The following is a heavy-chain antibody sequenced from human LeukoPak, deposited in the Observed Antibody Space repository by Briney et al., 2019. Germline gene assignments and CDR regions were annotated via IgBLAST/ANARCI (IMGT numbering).Heavy chain of an antibody. V-gene: IGHV3-13*01. CDR2: IGTAGDT. J-gene: IGHJ4*02. D-gene: IGHD1-1*01. CDR3: ARVAKERVGGVYYFDY. Sequence: PGASLTLSCAASGLTSSVYDTPWVRPAPQKGLEWVLAIGTAGDTYYTGSVKGRFTISRESARNSLYLQMNSLRAGDTAVYYCARVAKERVGGVYYFDYWGQGTLVTVSS. CDR1: GLTSSVYD.